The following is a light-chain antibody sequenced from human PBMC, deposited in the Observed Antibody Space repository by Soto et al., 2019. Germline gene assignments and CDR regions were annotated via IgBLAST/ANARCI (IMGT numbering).Light chain of an antibody. Sequence: QSVLTQPPSASGSPGQSVTISCSGTSSDVGGDTYVSWFQQHPGKAPKLMIYEVSKRPSGVPDRFSGSKSGNTASLTVSGLQAEDEADYYCSSYAGSYRVFGTGTKLTVL. CDR2: EVS. CDR1: SSDVGGDTY. CDR3: SSYAGSYRV. J-gene: IGLJ1*01. V-gene: IGLV2-8*01.